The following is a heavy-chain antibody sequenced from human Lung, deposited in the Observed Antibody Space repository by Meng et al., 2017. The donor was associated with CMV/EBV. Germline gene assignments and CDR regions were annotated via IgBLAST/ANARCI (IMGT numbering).Heavy chain of an antibody. CDR2: MWLDGTER. V-gene: IGHV3-30*02. CDR1: GIIFNTHG. D-gene: IGHD3-10*01. J-gene: IGHJ4*02. CDR3: VGHEGGPREGVRLV. Sequence: GGSXRLXXAASGIIFNTHGIHWLRQAPGKGLEWVAFMWLDGTERYNEKIVKGRFTGSRDKSKNTVFLQLSSLRVEDTAVYYCVGHEGGPREGVRLVWGQGTLVTVSS.